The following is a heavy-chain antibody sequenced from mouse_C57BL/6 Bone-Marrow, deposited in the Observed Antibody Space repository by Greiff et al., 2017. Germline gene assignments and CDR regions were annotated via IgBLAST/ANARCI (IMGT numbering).Heavy chain of an antibody. CDR3: APYYYGSSYGY. V-gene: IGHV14-3*01. CDR1: GFTIKNTY. D-gene: IGHD1-1*01. CDR2: IDPANGNT. Sequence: EVQLQQSVAELVRPGASVKLSCTASGFTIKNTYMHWVKQRPEQGLEWIGRIDPANGNTKYAPKFQGKATITADTSSNTAYVQLSSLTSEDTAIYYCAPYYYGSSYGYWGQGTTLTVSS. J-gene: IGHJ2*01.